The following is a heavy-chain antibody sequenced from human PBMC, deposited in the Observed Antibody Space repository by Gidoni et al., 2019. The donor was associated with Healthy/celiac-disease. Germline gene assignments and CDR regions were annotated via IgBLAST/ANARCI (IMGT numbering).Heavy chain of an antibody. V-gene: IGHV3-64*01. D-gene: IGHD1-7*01. CDR3: AREPGTTYRYFDY. CDR1: GFTFSSYA. Sequence: EVQLVESGGGLVQPGGSLRLSCAASGFTFSSYAMHWVRQAPGKGLEYVSAISSNGGSTYYANSVKGRFTISRDNSKNTLYLQMGSLRAEDMAVYYCAREPGTTYRYFDYWGQGTLVTVSS. CDR2: ISSNGGST. J-gene: IGHJ4*02.